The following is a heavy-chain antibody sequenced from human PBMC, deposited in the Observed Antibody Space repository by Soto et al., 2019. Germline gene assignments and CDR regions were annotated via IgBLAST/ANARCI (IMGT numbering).Heavy chain of an antibody. CDR2: ISSSSGST. D-gene: IGHD6-19*01. CDR3: ARDGVAVAGCMDV. CDR1: GFTFSSFS. J-gene: IGHJ6*02. V-gene: IGHV3-21*01. Sequence: GGSLRLSCAASGFTFSSFSMNWVRQAPGKGLEWVSSISSSSGSTYYADSVKGRFTISRDNAKNSLYLQMNSLRAEDTAVYYCARDGVAVAGCMDVWGQGTTVTVSS.